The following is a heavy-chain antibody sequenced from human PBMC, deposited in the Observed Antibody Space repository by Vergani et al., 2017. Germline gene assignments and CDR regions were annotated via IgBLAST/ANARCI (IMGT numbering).Heavy chain of an antibody. Sequence: QLQLQESGPGLVKPSETLSLTCTVSGGSISSSSYYWGWIRQPPGKGLGWIGSINYSGSTYYNPSLKSRVTISVDTSKNQFSLKLSSVTAADTAVYYCARHLAYCGGDCYPYYYGMDVWGQGTTVTVSS. CDR2: INYSGST. CDR3: ARHLAYCGGDCYPYYYGMDV. D-gene: IGHD2-21*02. J-gene: IGHJ6*02. CDR1: GGSISSSSYY. V-gene: IGHV4-39*01.